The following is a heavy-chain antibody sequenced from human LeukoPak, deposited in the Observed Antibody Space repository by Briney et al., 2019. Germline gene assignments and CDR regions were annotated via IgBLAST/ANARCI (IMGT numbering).Heavy chain of an antibody. CDR2: IIPIFGTA. J-gene: IGHJ5*02. CDR1: GGTFSSYA. V-gene: IGHV1-69*05. Sequence: SVKVSCKASGGTFSSYAISWVRQAPGQGLEWMGRIIPIFGTANYAQKFQGRVTITTDESTSTAYMELSSLRSEDMAVYYCARNSCEELRFLEWFGSFDPWGEGTLVTVSS. D-gene: IGHD3-3*01. CDR3: ARNSCEELRFLEWFGSFDP.